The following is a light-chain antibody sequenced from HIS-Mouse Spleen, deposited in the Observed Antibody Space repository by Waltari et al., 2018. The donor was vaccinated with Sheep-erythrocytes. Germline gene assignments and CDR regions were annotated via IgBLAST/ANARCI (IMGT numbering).Light chain of an antibody. CDR3: CSYAGSGTWV. J-gene: IGLJ3*02. Sequence: QSALTQPASVSGSPGQSITISCTGTSSDVGSYNLVSWYQQHPAKAPKLMIYEGSKRASGVSNRFSGSKSGNTASLTIAVLQAEDEADYYCCSYAGSGTWVFGGGTKLTVL. CDR1: SSDVGSYNL. CDR2: EGS. V-gene: IGLV2-23*01.